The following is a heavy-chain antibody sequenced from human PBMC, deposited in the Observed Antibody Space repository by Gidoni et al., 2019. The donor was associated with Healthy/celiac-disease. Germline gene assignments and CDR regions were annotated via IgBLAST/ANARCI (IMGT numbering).Heavy chain of an antibody. Sequence: EVQLVESGGGLVKPGGSLRLSCAASGFTFSSYSMNWVRQAPGKGLEWVSSISSSSSYIYYADSVKGRFTISRDNAKNSLYLQMNSLRAEDTAVYYCARDRFKEGVVVIARESDYWGQGTLVTVSS. CDR1: GFTFSSYS. V-gene: IGHV3-21*01. D-gene: IGHD3-22*01. CDR3: ARDRFKEGVVVIARESDY. CDR2: ISSSSSYI. J-gene: IGHJ4*02.